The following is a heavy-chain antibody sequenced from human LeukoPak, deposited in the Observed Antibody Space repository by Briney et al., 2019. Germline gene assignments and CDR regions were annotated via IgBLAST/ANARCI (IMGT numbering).Heavy chain of an antibody. V-gene: IGHV3-21*01. CDR3: ARRGSGYTEPIDY. CDR2: ISSSSSYI. Sequence: GGSLRLSCAGSGFTLSSYSMDWVRQAPGKGLEWVSSISSSSSYIYYADSVKGRFTISRDNAKKSLYLQMSSLRAEDTAVYYCARRGSGYTEPIDYWGQGTLVTVSS. CDR1: GFTLSSYS. D-gene: IGHD5-12*01. J-gene: IGHJ4*02.